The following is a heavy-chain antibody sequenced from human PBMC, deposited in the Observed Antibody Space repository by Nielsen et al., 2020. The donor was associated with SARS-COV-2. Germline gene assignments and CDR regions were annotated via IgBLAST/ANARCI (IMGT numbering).Heavy chain of an antibody. D-gene: IGHD4-11*01. Sequence: ASVNVSCKASGYTFTSYYMHWVRQAPGQGLEWMGIINPSGGSTSYAQKFQGRVTMTRDTSTSTVYMELSSLRSEDTAVYYCARDLQPYGMDVWGQGTTVAVSS. CDR3: ARDLQPYGMDV. CDR2: INPSGGST. CDR1: GYTFTSYY. V-gene: IGHV1-46*01. J-gene: IGHJ6*02.